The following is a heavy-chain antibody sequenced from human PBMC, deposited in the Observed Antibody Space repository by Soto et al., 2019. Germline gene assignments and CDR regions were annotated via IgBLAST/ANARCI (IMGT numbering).Heavy chain of an antibody. Sequence: QITLKESGPTLVKPTQTLTLTCTFSGFSLSTSGVGVGWIRQPPGKALEWLALIYWNDDKRYTTSLKSRLAIIKDTSKNQVFLTLTNMDPVDTATYYCAVELSRGSYSHRFDPWGQGTLVTVSS. CDR3: AVELSRGSYSHRFDP. V-gene: IGHV2-5*01. CDR1: GFSLSTSGVG. D-gene: IGHD1-26*01. J-gene: IGHJ5*02. CDR2: IYWNDDK.